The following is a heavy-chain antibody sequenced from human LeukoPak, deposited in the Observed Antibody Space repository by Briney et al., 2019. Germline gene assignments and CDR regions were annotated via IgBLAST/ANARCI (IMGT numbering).Heavy chain of an antibody. V-gene: IGHV4-34*08. Sequence: GSLRLSCAASGLTFSSYGMSWVRQAPGMGLEWIGEINHSGSTNYNPSLKSRVTISVDTSKNQFSLKLSSVTAADTAVYYCAIGGGYDSRGPPHYWGQGTLVTVSS. D-gene: IGHD3-22*01. CDR1: GLTFSSYG. CDR3: AIGGGYDSRGPPHY. CDR2: INHSGST. J-gene: IGHJ4*02.